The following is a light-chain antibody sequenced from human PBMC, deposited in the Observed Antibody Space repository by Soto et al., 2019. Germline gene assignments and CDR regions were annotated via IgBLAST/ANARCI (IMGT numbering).Light chain of an antibody. CDR1: QSVSST. Sequence: EIVMTQSPSTLSVSPGERATLSCRASQSVSSTLAWYQQKPGQAPRLLIYGASTRATGIPARFSGSGSGTEFTLTISSLESEDYEVYSCQQYNNWLGLTFGGGTKVDIK. CDR2: GAS. CDR3: QQYNNWLGLT. J-gene: IGKJ4*01. V-gene: IGKV3-15*01.